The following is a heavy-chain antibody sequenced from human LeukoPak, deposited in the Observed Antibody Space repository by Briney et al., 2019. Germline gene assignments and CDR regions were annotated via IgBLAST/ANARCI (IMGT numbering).Heavy chain of an antibody. Sequence: GASVKVSCKASGYSFTGNYMHWVRQAPGQGLEWMGWINPNSGDTNFAQRFQGRVTMTRDTSISTVYMELSRLRSDDTAVYYCARASTLGSEGDWFDPWGQGTLVTVSS. CDR3: ARASTLGSEGDWFDP. D-gene: IGHD1-26*01. J-gene: IGHJ5*02. CDR1: GYSFTGNY. CDR2: INPNSGDT. V-gene: IGHV1-2*02.